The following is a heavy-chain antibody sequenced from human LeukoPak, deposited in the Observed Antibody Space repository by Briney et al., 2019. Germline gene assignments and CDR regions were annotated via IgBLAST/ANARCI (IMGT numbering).Heavy chain of an antibody. CDR1: GLTFRNYW. D-gene: IGHD6-13*01. Sequence: GGSLRLSCAASGLTFRNYWMSWVRQVPGKGLEWVVNINEGGNEKNYVDSVKGRFTASRDNAQNSLYLQMNSLRVEDTAVYYCARHPNSNWDYWGQGTLVTVSS. CDR3: ARHPNSNWDY. CDR2: INEGGNEK. J-gene: IGHJ4*02. V-gene: IGHV3-7*03.